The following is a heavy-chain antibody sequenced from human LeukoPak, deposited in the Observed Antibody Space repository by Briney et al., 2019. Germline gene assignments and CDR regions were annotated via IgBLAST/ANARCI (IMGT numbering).Heavy chain of an antibody. CDR3: ARAIQYCSSTSCYGAYYYYGMDV. Sequence: ASVKVSCKASGYTFTSYYMHWVRQAPGQGLEWMGIINPSGGSTSYAQKFQGRVTMTRDTSISTAYMELSRLRSDDTAVYYCARAIQYCSSTSCYGAYYYYGMDVWGQGTRSPSP. CDR1: GYTFTSYY. J-gene: IGHJ6*02. CDR2: INPSGGST. D-gene: IGHD2-2*01. V-gene: IGHV1-46*01.